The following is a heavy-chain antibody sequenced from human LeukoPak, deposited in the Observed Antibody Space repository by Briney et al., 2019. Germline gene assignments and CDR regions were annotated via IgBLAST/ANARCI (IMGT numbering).Heavy chain of an antibody. CDR3: ARVKLERNPPVDY. J-gene: IGHJ4*02. CDR2: ISSSSSYI. CDR1: GFIFSSYS. D-gene: IGHD1-1*01. V-gene: IGHV3-21*01. Sequence: PGGSLRLSCAASGFIFSSYSMNWVRQAPGKGLEWVSSISSSSSYIYYADSVNGRFTISRDNAKNSLYLQMNTLRAEDTAVYYWARVKLERNPPVDYWGQGTLVTVSS.